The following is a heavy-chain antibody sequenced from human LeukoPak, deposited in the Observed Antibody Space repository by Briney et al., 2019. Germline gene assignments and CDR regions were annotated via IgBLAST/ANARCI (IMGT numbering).Heavy chain of an antibody. CDR1: GVSISSGGYY. CDR3: ARETQHWYFDL. Sequence: SQTLSLTCTVSGVSISSGGYYWSWIRQHPGKGLEWIGYIYYSGSTYYNPSLKSRVTISVDTSKNQFSLKLSSVTAADTAVYYCARETQHWYFDLWGRGTLVTVSS. CDR2: IYYSGST. V-gene: IGHV4-31*03. J-gene: IGHJ2*01.